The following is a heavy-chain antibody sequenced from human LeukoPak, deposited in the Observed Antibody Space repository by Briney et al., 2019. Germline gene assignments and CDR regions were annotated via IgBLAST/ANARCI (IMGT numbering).Heavy chain of an antibody. V-gene: IGHV4-34*01. CDR3: AREVATMVRGVILNDAFDI. J-gene: IGHJ3*02. CDR1: GGSFSGYY. D-gene: IGHD3-10*01. CDR2: INHSGST. Sequence: PSETPSLTCAVYGGSFSGYYWSWIRQPPGKGLEWIGEINHSGSTNYNPSLKSRVTISVDTSKNQFSLKLSSVTAADTAVYYCAREVATMVRGVILNDAFDIWDQGTMVTVSS.